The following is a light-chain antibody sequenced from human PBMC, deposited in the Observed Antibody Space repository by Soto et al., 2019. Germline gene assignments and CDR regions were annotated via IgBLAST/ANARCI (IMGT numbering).Light chain of an antibody. CDR1: QSISSY. J-gene: IGKJ1*01. CDR2: AAS. CDR3: QQSYSTLWT. Sequence: DIQLTQSPSFLSPSVVDIVIIPCRASQSISSYFNWYQQKPGTAPKLLIYAASSLQSGVPSRFSGSGSGTDFTLTISSLQPEDFATYYCQQSYSTLWTFGQGTKVDNK. V-gene: IGKV1-39*01.